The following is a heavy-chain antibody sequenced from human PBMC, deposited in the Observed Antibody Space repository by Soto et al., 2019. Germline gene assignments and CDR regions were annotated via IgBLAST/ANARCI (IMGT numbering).Heavy chain of an antibody. J-gene: IGHJ4*02. CDR3: AKDRSTVFGVVTYYFDY. D-gene: IGHD3-3*01. Sequence: QVQLVESGGGVVQPGRSLRLSCAASGFTFSNSAMHWVRQTPDKGLEWVAFLSYDGSHNYYADSVKGRFTISRDNSKHTLYLQMNSLRVEDTAVYYCAKDRSTVFGVVTYYFDYWGQGTLVTVSS. CDR1: GFTFSNSA. CDR2: LSYDGSHN. V-gene: IGHV3-30*18.